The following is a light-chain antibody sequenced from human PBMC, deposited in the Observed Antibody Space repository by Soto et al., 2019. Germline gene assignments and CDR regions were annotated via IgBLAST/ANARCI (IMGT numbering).Light chain of an antibody. CDR2: YDS. V-gene: IGLV3-21*04. CDR3: QVWDSSSDHVV. Sequence: YELTQPPSVSVAPGKTARITCGGNKIGSKSVHWYQQKPGQAPVLVIYYDSDRPSGIPERFSGSNSGNTATLTISRVEAGDEADYYCQVWDSSSDHVVFGGGTQLTVL. J-gene: IGLJ2*01. CDR1: KIGSKS.